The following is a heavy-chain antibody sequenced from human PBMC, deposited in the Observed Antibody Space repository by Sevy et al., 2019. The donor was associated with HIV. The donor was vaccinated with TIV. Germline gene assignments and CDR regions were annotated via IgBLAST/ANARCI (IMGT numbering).Heavy chain of an antibody. Sequence: GGSLRLSCAASGFSVIKKDMNWVRQAPGKGLEWVSSINRGGNTFYTESVRGRFTIARDSSRNALYLQMNSLRAEDTAVYYCARGDDYDSGDYDGDHYLMDVWGQGTTVTVSS. CDR3: ARGDDYDSGDYDGDHYLMDV. CDR1: GFSVIKKD. D-gene: IGHD3-22*01. V-gene: IGHV3-53*01. J-gene: IGHJ6*02. CDR2: INRGGNT.